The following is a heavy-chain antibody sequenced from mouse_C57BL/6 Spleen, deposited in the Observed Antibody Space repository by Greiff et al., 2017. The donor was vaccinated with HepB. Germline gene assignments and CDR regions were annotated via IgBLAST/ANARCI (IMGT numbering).Heavy chain of an antibody. J-gene: IGHJ4*01. Sequence: VQLQQPGAELVKPGASVKLSCKASGYTFTSYWMHWVKQRPGRGLEWIGRIDPNSGGTKYNEKFKSKATLTVDKPSSTAYRKLSSLTSEDSAVYYCARSGYSNYVGYYAMDYWGQGTSVTVSS. CDR3: ARSGYSNYVGYYAMDY. D-gene: IGHD2-5*01. V-gene: IGHV1-72*01. CDR2: IDPNSGGT. CDR1: GYTFTSYW.